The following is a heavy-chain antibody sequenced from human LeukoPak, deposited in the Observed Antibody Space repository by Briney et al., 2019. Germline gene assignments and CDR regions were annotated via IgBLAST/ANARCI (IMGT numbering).Heavy chain of an antibody. D-gene: IGHD3-22*01. Sequence: SETLSLTCTVSGGSISSGGYYWSWIRQPPGKGLEWIGYIYHSGSTYYNPSLKSRVTISVVTSKKQFSLNLSSVTAADTAVYYCARVSPRDTYYLGMDVWGRGTTVTVSS. CDR3: ARVSPRDTYYLGMDV. V-gene: IGHV4-30-2*01. CDR1: GGSISSGGYY. CDR2: IYHSGST. J-gene: IGHJ6*02.